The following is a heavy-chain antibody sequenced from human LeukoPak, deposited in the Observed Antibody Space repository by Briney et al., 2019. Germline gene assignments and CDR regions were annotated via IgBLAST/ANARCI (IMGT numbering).Heavy chain of an antibody. J-gene: IGHJ4*02. V-gene: IGHV3-30*18. CDR1: GFTFSSYG. CDR2: ISYDGSNK. D-gene: IGHD2-15*01. CDR3: AKDSRLGYCSGGSCHSDY. Sequence: GGSLRLSCAASGFTFSSYGMHWVRQAPGKCLEWVAVISYDGSNKYYADSSKGRFTISRDNSKNALYLQMTSLRAEETAVYYCAKDSRLGYCSGGSCHSDYWGQGTLVTVSS.